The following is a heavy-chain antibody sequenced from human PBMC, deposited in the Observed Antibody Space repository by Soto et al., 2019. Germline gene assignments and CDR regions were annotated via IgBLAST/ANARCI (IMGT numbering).Heavy chain of an antibody. V-gene: IGHV4-34*01. D-gene: IGHD5-18*01. CDR2: INHSGST. CDR1: GGSFSGYY. CDR3: ARSGDTVRVETTLTYGNWFDT. Sequence: PSETLSLTCAVYGGSFSGYYWSWIRQPPGKGLEWIGEINHSGSTNYNPSLKSRVTISVDTSKNQFSLKLSSVTAADTAVYYCARSGDTVRVETTLTYGNWFDTWGQGTLVTVSS. J-gene: IGHJ5*02.